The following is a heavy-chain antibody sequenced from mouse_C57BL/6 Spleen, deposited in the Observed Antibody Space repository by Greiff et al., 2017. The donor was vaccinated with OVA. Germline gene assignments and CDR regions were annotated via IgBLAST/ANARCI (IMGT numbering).Heavy chain of an antibody. CDR2: INPNNGGT. CDR1: GYTFTDYN. Sequence: EVKLMESGPELVKPGASVKMSCKASGYTFTDYNMHWVKQSHGKSLEWIGYINPNNGGTSYNQKFKGKATLTVNKSSSTAYMELRSLTSEDSAVYYCAPLLRYYFDYWGQGTTLTVSS. D-gene: IGHD1-1*01. V-gene: IGHV1-22*01. CDR3: APLLRYYFDY. J-gene: IGHJ2*01.